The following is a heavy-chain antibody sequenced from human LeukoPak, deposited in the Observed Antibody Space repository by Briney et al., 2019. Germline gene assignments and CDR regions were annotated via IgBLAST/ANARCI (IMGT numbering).Heavy chain of an antibody. V-gene: IGHV4-34*01. CDR2: INHSGST. J-gene: IGHJ5*02. Sequence: SETLSLTCAVYGGSFSGYFWSWIRQPPGKGLEWIGEINHSGSTNYNPSLKSRVTISVDTSKNQFSLKLSSVTAADTAVYYCAKAVAGYDFWSGLHGTWFDPWGQGTLVTVSS. CDR1: GGSFSGYF. D-gene: IGHD3-3*01. CDR3: AKAVAGYDFWSGLHGTWFDP.